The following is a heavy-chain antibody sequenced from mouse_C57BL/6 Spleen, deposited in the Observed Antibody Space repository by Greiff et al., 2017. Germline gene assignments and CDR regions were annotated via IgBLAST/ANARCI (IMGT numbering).Heavy chain of an antibody. V-gene: IGHV1-9*01. D-gene: IGHD3-1*01. CDR3: ASFGEKGGPSWFAY. J-gene: IGHJ3*01. CDR2: IFPGSGST. Sequence: VQLQQSGAELMKPGASVKLSCKASGYTFTGYWIEWVKQRPGHGLEWIGEIFPGSGSTNYNEKFKGKATFTADTSSNTAYMQLSSLTTEDSAIYYCASFGEKGGPSWFAYWGQGTLVTVSA. CDR1: GYTFTGYW.